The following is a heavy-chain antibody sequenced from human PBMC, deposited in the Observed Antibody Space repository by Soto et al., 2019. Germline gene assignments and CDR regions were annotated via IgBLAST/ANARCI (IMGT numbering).Heavy chain of an antibody. V-gene: IGHV4-4*02. J-gene: IGHJ6*02. CDR1: SGSISSSDW. D-gene: IGHD1-20*01. CDR3: ARVVTGTPYYYYYGMDV. Sequence: LWITCAVSSGSISSSDWLSWIRQPPGKGLEWIGEIYHSGSTNYNPSLKSRVTISVDKSKNQFSLKLSSVTAADTAVYYCARVVTGTPYYYYYGMDVWGQGTTVTVSS. CDR2: IYHSGST.